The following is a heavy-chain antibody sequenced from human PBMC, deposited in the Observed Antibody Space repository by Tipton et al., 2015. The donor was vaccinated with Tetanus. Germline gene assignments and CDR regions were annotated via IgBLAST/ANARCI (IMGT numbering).Heavy chain of an antibody. V-gene: IGHV4-30-4*01. J-gene: IGHJ6*02. Sequence: TLSLTCTVSGDSLSNGDYYWSWIRQPPGKGLESIGYIYYSGSTYYNPSLKSRVTISVDTSKNQFSLRLRSVTAADTAVYYCARVKGTYNHYGLDVWGQGTTVTVAS. CDR3: ARVKGTYNHYGLDV. D-gene: IGHD3-10*01. CDR2: IYYSGST. CDR1: GDSLSNGDYY.